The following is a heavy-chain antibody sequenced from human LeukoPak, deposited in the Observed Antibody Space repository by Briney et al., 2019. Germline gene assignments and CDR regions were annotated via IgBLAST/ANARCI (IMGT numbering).Heavy chain of an antibody. CDR3: ARGHSGWYEYNWFDP. J-gene: IGHJ5*02. CDR1: GGSFSGYY. V-gene: IGHV4-34*01. CDR2: INHSGST. Sequence: SETLSLTCAVYGGSFSGYYWSWIRQPPGKGLEWIGEINHSGSTNYNPSLKSRVTISVDTSKNQFSLKLSSVTAADTAVYYCARGHSGWYEYNWFDPWGQGTLVTVSS. D-gene: IGHD6-19*01.